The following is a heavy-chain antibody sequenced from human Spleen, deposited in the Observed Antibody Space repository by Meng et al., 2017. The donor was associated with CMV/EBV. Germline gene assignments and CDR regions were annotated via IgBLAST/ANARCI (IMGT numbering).Heavy chain of an antibody. CDR2: INHSGST. CDR1: GGSFSGYY. D-gene: IGHD3-3*01. CDR3: ARGPTLTIFGVVIARKHYGMDV. Sequence: SKTLSLTCAVYGGSFSGYYWSWIRQPPGKGLEWIGEINHSGSTNYNPSLKSRVTISVDTSKNQFSLKLSSVTAADTAVYYCARGPTLTIFGVVIARKHYGMDVWGQGTTVTVS. J-gene: IGHJ6*02. V-gene: IGHV4-34*01.